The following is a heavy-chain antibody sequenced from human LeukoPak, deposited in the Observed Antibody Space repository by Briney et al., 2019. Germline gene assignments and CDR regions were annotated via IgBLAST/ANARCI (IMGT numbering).Heavy chain of an antibody. CDR1: GFTFSSYG. CDR3: AKDGYCSSTSCYIDY. Sequence: GGSLRLSCAASGFTFSSYGMHWVRQAPGKGLEGVAVISYDGSNKYYADCVKGRFTISRDNSTNTLYLQMNSLRAEDTAVYYCAKDGYCSSTSCYIDYWGQGTLVTVSS. CDR2: ISYDGSNK. D-gene: IGHD2-2*02. J-gene: IGHJ4*02. V-gene: IGHV3-30*18.